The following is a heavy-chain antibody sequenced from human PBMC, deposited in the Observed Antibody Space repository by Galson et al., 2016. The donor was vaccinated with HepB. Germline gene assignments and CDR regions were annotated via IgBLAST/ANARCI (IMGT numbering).Heavy chain of an antibody. CDR2: INDGGIT. Sequence: ETLSLTCDVHGGSISGYHWNWIRQPPGKGLEWLGEINDGGITSYSPSLESRVTVSVDLSKSQLSLNLVAVTAADTAMYYCARRDYSGSGIDDSWGQGTLVTVSS. V-gene: IGHV4-34*01. CDR1: GGSISGYH. D-gene: IGHD3-10*01. J-gene: IGHJ4*02. CDR3: ARRDYSGSGIDDS.